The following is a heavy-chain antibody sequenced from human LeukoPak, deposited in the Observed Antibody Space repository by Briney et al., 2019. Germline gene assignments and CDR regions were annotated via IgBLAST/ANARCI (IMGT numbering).Heavy chain of an antibody. V-gene: IGHV4-59*08. CDR2: IYYSGST. CDR3: ARLRYYYDSSAFDI. CDR1: GGSISSYY. D-gene: IGHD3-22*01. J-gene: IGHJ3*02. Sequence: SETLSLTCTVSGGSISSYYWSWIRQPPGKGLEWIGYIYYSGSTNYNPSLKSRVTISVDTSKNQFSLKLSSVTAADTAVYYCARLRYYYDSSAFDIWGQGTMVTVSS.